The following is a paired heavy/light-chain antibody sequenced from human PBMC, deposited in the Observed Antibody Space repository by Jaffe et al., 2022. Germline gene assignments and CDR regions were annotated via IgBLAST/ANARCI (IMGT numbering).Heavy chain of an antibody. D-gene: IGHD1-1*01. CDR1: GFTFSIYD. Sequence: EVQLLESGGDLVQPGGSLRLSCVASGFTFSIYDMTWVRQSPGKGLEWVSTLRPRDDTTYYADSVKGRFTITRDTSKNTLYLEMYTLRADDTAVYYCAKPAPAALGTGAFDVWGQGTKVTVSS. J-gene: IGHJ3*01. CDR2: LRPRDDTT. CDR3: AKPAPAALGTGAFDV. V-gene: IGHV3-23*01.
Light chain of an antibody. V-gene: IGKV3-11*01. Sequence: EFVLTQSPATLSLSPGERATLSCRASQSVYSYLAWYQQKPGQAPRLIIYDASNRASGIPARFSGSGSGTDFTLTISSLEPEDFAVYYCQQRREWPITFGQGTRLEIK. J-gene: IGKJ5*01. CDR1: QSVYSY. CDR2: DAS. CDR3: QQRREWPIT.